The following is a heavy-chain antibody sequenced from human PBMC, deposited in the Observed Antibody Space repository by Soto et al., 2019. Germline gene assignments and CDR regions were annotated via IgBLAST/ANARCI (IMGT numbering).Heavy chain of an antibody. Sequence: PSETLSLTCAVYGGSFSGYYWSWIRQPPGKGLEWIGEINHSGSTNYNPSLKSRVTISVDTSKNQFSLKLSSVTAADTAVYYCARGRGYSDGYHYYYYGMDVWGQGTTVTVSS. V-gene: IGHV4-34*01. CDR2: INHSGST. D-gene: IGHD5-18*01. CDR1: GGSFSGYY. J-gene: IGHJ6*02. CDR3: ARGRGYSDGYHYYYYGMDV.